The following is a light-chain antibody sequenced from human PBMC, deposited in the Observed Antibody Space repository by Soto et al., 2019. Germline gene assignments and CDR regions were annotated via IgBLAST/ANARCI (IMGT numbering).Light chain of an antibody. Sequence: EIVMMQYPATMSVSPGERATLCCRASQSVRSKLAWYQQKPGQAPRLLIYDASTRATGIPARFSGSGSGTEFTLTISSLQSEDFAVYYCQQYNNWPPITLGQGTRLEIK. CDR3: QQYNNWPPIT. V-gene: IGKV3-15*01. CDR2: DAS. CDR1: QSVRSK. J-gene: IGKJ5*01.